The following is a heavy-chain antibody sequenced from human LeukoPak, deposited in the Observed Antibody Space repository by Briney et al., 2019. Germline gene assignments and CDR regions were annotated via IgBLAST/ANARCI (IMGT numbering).Heavy chain of an antibody. V-gene: IGHV4-34*01. CDR3: AGETPQKGAHYMDV. D-gene: IGHD3-16*01. J-gene: IGHJ6*03. Sequence: PSETLSLTCAVYGGSFSGYYWSWLRQPPGKGLEWIGEINHSGSTNYNPSLKSRVTISVDTSKNQFSLKLSSVTAADTAVYYCAGETPQKGAHYMDVWGKGTTVTISS. CDR1: GGSFSGYY. CDR2: INHSGST.